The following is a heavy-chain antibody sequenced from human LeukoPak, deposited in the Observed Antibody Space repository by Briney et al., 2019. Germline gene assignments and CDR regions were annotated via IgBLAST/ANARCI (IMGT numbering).Heavy chain of an antibody. CDR1: GYTFTSYG. CDR3: AIYRYSGPIDY. Sequence: ASVKVSCKASGYTFTSYGISWVRQAPGQGLEWMGWITAYNGNTNYAQKLQGRVTMTTDTSTSTAYMELRSLRSDDTAVYYCAIYRYSGPIDYWGQGTLVTVSS. D-gene: IGHD1-26*01. CDR2: ITAYNGNT. J-gene: IGHJ4*02. V-gene: IGHV1-18*04.